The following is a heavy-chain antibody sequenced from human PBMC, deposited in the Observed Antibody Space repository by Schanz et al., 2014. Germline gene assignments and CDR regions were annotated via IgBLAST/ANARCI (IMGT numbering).Heavy chain of an antibody. CDR1: GFAVDNYY. V-gene: IGHV3-53*01. CDR2: IFTDGRT. CDR3: AKYRGYYRVSGSYRELEY. J-gene: IGHJ4*02. Sequence: EVQLAESGGGLVQPGGSLRLSCAASGFAVDNYYMSCVRQAPGRGLEWVSIIFTDGRTYYADSVKGRFTISRDNSKNTLYLQMNSLRPEDTAVYYCAKYRGYYRVSGSYRELEYWGQGTLVTVSS. D-gene: IGHD3-10*01.